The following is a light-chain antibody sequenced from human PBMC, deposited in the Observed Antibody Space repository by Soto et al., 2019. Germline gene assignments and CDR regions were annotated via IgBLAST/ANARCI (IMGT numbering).Light chain of an antibody. V-gene: IGLV1-40*01. CDR2: GNS. Sequence: QSVLTQPPSVPGAPGQRVTISCTGSSSNIGAGYDVHWYQQLPGTAPKLLIYGNSNRPSGVPDRFSGSKSGTSASLAITGLLAEDEADYYCQSYDSSLSGSVFGGGTKLTVL. CDR1: SSNIGAGYD. J-gene: IGLJ2*01. CDR3: QSYDSSLSGSV.